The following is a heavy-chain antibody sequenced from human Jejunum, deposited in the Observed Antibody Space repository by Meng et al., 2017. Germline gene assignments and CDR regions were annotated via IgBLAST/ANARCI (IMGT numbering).Heavy chain of an antibody. CDR2: INWNGGRT. CDR3: ARGKYRYDHYFDS. J-gene: IGHJ4*02. CDR1: GFTFEDYG. V-gene: IGHV3-20*04. Sequence: GGSLRLSCVASGFTFEDYGMSWVRATPGKGLEWVSGINWNGGRTGSEDSVQGRFTISRDNAKNFLYLQMNSLRAEDTALYFCARGKYRYDHYFDSWGQGTLVTVSS. D-gene: IGHD5-12*01.